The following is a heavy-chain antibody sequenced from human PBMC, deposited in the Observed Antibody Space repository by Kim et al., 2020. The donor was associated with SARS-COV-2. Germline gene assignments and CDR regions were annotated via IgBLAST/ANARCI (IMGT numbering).Heavy chain of an antibody. J-gene: IGHJ5*02. D-gene: IGHD6-13*01. CDR2: IYHSGST. CDR1: GGSISSSNW. Sequence: SETLSLTCAVSGGSISSSNWWSWVRQPPGKGLEWIGEIYHSGSTNYNPSLKSRVTISVDKSKNQFSLKLSSVTAADTAVYYCARTVQYSSSWRNWFDPWGQGTLVTVSS. CDR3: ARTVQYSSSWRNWFDP. V-gene: IGHV4-4*02.